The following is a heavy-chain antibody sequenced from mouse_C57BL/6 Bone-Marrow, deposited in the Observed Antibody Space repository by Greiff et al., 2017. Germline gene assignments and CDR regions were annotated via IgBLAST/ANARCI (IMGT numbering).Heavy chain of an antibody. CDR3: ATSYYWYFDV. V-gene: IGHV3-6*01. CDR1: GYSITSGYY. CDR2: ISYDGSN. J-gene: IGHJ1*03. Sequence: ESGPGLVKPSQSLSLTCSVTGYSITSGYYWNWIRQFPGNKLEWMGYISYDGSNNYNPSLKNRISITRDTSKNQFFLKLNSVTTEDTATYYCATSYYWYFDVWGTGTTVTVSS.